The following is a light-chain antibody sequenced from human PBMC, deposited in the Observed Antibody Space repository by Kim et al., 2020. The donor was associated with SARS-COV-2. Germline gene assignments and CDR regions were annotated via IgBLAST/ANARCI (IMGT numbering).Light chain of an antibody. J-gene: IGKJ2*01. CDR1: QNIGNA. V-gene: IGKV3-15*01. CDR3: QQYKDWPYT. Sequence: EIVMTHSPATLSVSPGERVTLSCKSSQNIGNALAWSQQKPGQPPRNLIYGASTRASGVPARFSGSGTGTEFTLTISSLQSEDVAVYFYQQYKDWPYTFGQGTKLE. CDR2: GAS.